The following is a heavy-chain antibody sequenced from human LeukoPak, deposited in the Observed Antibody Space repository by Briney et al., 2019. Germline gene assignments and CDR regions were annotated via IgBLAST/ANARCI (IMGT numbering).Heavy chain of an antibody. J-gene: IGHJ6*03. Sequence: ASVKVSCKASGYTFTSYGISWVRQAPGQGLEWMGWISAYNGNTNYAQKLQGRVTMTTDTSTSTAYMELRSLRSDDTAVYYCAFHPRVVLAEPGDYYYMDVWGKGTTVTVSS. V-gene: IGHV1-18*01. CDR2: ISAYNGNT. CDR1: GYTFTSYG. CDR3: AFHPRVVLAEPGDYYYMDV. D-gene: IGHD2-15*01.